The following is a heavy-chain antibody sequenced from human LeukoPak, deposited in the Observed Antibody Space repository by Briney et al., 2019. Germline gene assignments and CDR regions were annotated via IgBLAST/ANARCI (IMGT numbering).Heavy chain of an antibody. D-gene: IGHD6-13*01. V-gene: IGHV1-8*03. CDR2: MNPNSGNT. CDR1: GYTFTIYD. J-gene: IGHJ4*02. Sequence: ASVRVSCKASGYTFTIYDINWGRQATGQGRERMGWMNPNSGNTGYAQKFQGRVTITADESTSTAYMELSSLRSEDTAVYYCARDGQQQLVLGYWGQGTLVTVSS. CDR3: ARDGQQQLVLGY.